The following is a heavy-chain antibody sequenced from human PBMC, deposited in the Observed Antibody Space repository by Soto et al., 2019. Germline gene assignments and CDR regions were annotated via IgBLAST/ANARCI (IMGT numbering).Heavy chain of an antibody. J-gene: IGHJ5*02. D-gene: IGHD2-8*01. Sequence: PGESLKISCKGSGYRFTTSWIAWVRQMPGKGLEWMGIIYPGDSDTRYSPSFQGQVTISADKSISTAYLQWSSLKASDTAMYYCARLGYCTNGVCPNSFDPWGQGTLVTVSS. CDR1: GYRFTTSW. CDR2: IYPGDSDT. CDR3: ARLGYCTNGVCPNSFDP. V-gene: IGHV5-51*01.